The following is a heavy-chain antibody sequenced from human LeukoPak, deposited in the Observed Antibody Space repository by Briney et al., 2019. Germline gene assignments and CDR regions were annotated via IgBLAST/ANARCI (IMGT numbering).Heavy chain of an antibody. V-gene: IGHV4-59*01. D-gene: IGHD3-22*01. CDR2: IYYSGST. Sequence: SETLSLTCTVSGGSISSYYWRWIRQPPGKGLEGIGYIYYSGSTNYNPSLKSRVTISVDTSKTQFSLKLSSVTAADTAVYNCARRGDYYDSSGYYTFFDYWGQGTLVTVSS. CDR3: ARRGDYYDSSGYYTFFDY. CDR1: GGSISSYY. J-gene: IGHJ4*02.